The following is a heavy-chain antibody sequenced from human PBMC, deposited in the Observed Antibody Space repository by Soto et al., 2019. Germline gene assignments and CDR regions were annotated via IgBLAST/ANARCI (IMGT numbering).Heavy chain of an antibody. CDR3: ARDPVYSTSPHWFDP. V-gene: IGHV3-21*01. CDR1: GFTFSSYT. CDR2: ISRGSSYI. D-gene: IGHD2-8*01. J-gene: IGHJ5*02. Sequence: PGGSLRLSCAASGFTFSSYTMNWVRQAPGKGLEWVSSISRGSSYIYYADSVKGRFTISRDNAKNSLYLQMNSLRAEDTAVYYCARDPVYSTSPHWFDPWGQGTLVTGSS.